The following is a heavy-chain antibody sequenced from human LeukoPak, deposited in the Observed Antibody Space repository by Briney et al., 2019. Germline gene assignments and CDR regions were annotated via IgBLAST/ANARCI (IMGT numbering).Heavy chain of an antibody. V-gene: IGHV4-30-4*01. Sequence: SETLSLTCSVSGDSISIGDYRWSWIRQSPGKGLEWIGYIYYIGTAYYNPSLRSRVAFSADTSKNQFSLKLNSVTVADSAVYFCARARGDSPRIYYYMDVWGKGTTVTVSS. D-gene: IGHD3-16*01. CDR3: ARARGDSPRIYYYMDV. CDR2: IYYIGTA. J-gene: IGHJ6*03. CDR1: GDSISIGDYR.